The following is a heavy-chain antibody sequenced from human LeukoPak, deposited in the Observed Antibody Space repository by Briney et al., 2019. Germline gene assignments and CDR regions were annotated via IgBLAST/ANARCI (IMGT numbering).Heavy chain of an antibody. CDR2: IIPIFGTA. CDR3: ARGVVSYYDSSGYYFFDY. J-gene: IGHJ4*02. V-gene: IGHV1-69*01. Sequence: ASVKVSCKASGGTFISYAISWVRQAPGQGLEWMGGIIPIFGTANYAQKFQGRVTITADESTSTAYMELSSLRSEDTAVYYCARGVVSYYDSSGYYFFDYWGQGTLVTVSS. D-gene: IGHD3-22*01. CDR1: GGTFISYA.